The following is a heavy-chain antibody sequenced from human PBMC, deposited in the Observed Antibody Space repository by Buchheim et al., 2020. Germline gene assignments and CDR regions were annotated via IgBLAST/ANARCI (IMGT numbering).Heavy chain of an antibody. D-gene: IGHD3-22*01. Sequence: EVQLVESGGGLVKPGGSLRLSCAASGFPFSSYSMNWVRQAPGKGLEWVSSISSSSSYIHYADSVKGRFTISRDNAKNSLYLQMNSLRAEDTAAYYCARETYYYDTSGYYHYYFDYWGQGTL. J-gene: IGHJ4*02. V-gene: IGHV3-21*01. CDR1: GFPFSSYS. CDR3: ARETYYYDTSGYYHYYFDY. CDR2: ISSSSSYI.